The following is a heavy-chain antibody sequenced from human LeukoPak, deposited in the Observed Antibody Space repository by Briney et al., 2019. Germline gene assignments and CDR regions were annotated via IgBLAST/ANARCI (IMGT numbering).Heavy chain of an antibody. Sequence: SETLSLTCAVSGGSINSSNWWSWVCQPPGKGLEWIGEIYHSGSTKYNPSLKSRVTISVDKSKNQFSLKLSSVTAADTAVYYCAREVGRGLFDYWGQGTLVTVSS. CDR1: GGSINSSNW. D-gene: IGHD1-26*01. CDR3: AREVGRGLFDY. V-gene: IGHV4-4*02. J-gene: IGHJ4*02. CDR2: IYHSGST.